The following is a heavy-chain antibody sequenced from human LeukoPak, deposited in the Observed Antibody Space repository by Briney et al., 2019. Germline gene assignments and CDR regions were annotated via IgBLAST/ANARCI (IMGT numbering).Heavy chain of an antibody. CDR2: IKSDGST. D-gene: IGHD3-22*01. J-gene: IGHJ1*01. CDR1: GFTFSSYW. CDR3: ARAPSEIGGYYPEYFRH. V-gene: IGHV3-74*01. Sequence: GGSLRLSCAASGFTFSSYWMHWVRQAPGKGLGWVSRIKSDGSTNYADSVKARFTISRDNAKNTVSLQMNSLRAEDTGVYYCARAPSEIGGYYPEYFRHWGQGTLVTVSS.